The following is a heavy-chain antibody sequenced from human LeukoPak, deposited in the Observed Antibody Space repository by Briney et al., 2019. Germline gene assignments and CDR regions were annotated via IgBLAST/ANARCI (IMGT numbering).Heavy chain of an antibody. V-gene: IGHV3-23*01. Sequence: AGGSLRLSCAASGFTFSSYAMSWVRQAPGKGLEWVSGMSDSGFSSYYADSVKGRFTISRDNSKNTLYLQMNSLRAEDTAVYYCAKASAGSSWYLGDDYWGQGSLVTVSS. D-gene: IGHD6-13*01. J-gene: IGHJ4*02. CDR3: AKASAGSSWYLGDDY. CDR1: GFTFSSYA. CDR2: MSDSGFSS.